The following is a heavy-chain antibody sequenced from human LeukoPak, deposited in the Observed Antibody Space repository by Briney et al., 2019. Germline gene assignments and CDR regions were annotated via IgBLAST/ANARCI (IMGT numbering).Heavy chain of an antibody. CDR3: AKGEWELLSAMDV. Sequence: GGSLILSCAASGFTFSSYGMHWVHQAPGKGLEWVAVISYDGSNKYYADSVKGRFTISRDNSKNTLYLQMNSLRAEDTAVYYCAKGEWELLSAMDVWGQGTTVTVSS. CDR1: GFTFSSYG. V-gene: IGHV3-30*18. J-gene: IGHJ6*02. D-gene: IGHD1-26*01. CDR2: ISYDGSNK.